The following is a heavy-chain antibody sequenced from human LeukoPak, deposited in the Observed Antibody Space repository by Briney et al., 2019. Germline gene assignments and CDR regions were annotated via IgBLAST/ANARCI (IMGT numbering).Heavy chain of an antibody. J-gene: IGHJ4*02. CDR1: GGSISSNNW. Sequence: PSETLSLTCSVSGGSISSNNWWTWVRQPPGKGLEWFGEIYHSGSTYYNPSLKSRVTISVDTSKNQFSLKLSSVTAADTAVYYCARAPLTTVTLYYFDYWGQGTLVTVSS. CDR3: ARAPLTTVTLYYFDY. V-gene: IGHV4-4*02. CDR2: IYHSGST. D-gene: IGHD4-17*01.